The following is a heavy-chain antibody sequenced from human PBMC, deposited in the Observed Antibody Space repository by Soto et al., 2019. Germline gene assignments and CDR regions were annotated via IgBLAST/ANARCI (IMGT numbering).Heavy chain of an antibody. J-gene: IGHJ4*02. V-gene: IGHV3-30-3*01. CDR3: AKDRYFDSYYLDS. CDR2: MSYDGNQK. CDR1: GFTFSRYA. Sequence: GGSRRLSWAASGFTFSRYAIHGVRQAPGKGLEWVTVMSYDGNQKHYADSVKGRFTVSRDDSENTVFLQMTSLRPEDTATYYCAKDRYFDSYYLDSWGQGTLVTVSS. D-gene: IGHD3-9*01.